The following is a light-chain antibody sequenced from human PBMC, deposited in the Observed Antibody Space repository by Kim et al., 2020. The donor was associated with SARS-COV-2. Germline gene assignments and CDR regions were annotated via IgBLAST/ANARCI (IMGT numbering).Light chain of an antibody. V-gene: IGKV4-1*01. CDR1: QSILYSSNNKNY. J-gene: IGKJ1*01. Sequence: ATISCKSSQSILYSSNNKNYLAWFQHKPGQPPKLLMYWASTRQSGVPDRFSGSGSGTDFTLTISSLQAEDVAVYYCQQYYDNPRTFGQGTKVDIK. CDR3: QQYYDNPRT. CDR2: WAS.